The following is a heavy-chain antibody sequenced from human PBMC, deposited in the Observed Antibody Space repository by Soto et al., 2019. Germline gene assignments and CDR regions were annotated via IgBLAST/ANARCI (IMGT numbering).Heavy chain of an antibody. CDR3: WKNHIG. Sequence: EVQMVESGGGLVQPGGSLRLSCAASGFTINPYWMSWVRQAPGKGLEWVASTNQDGSTTYYVDSVKGRFTISRDNAKNSLYLQRNSLRAEDTDIYYCWKNHIGRVQGTLVNVSS. D-gene: IGHD2-21*01. J-gene: IGHJ4*02. V-gene: IGHV3-7*01. CDR2: TNQDGSTT. CDR1: GFTINPYW.